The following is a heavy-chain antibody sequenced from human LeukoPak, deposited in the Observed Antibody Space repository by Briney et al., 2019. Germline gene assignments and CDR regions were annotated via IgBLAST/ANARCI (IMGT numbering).Heavy chain of an antibody. Sequence: GGSLRLSCAASGFTVSSNYMSWVRQAPGKGLEWVSVIYSGGSTYYADSVKGRFTISRDSSKNTLYLQMNSLRAEDTAVYYCARDLGDGSPGDYWGQGTLVTVSS. CDR1: GFTVSSNY. CDR2: IYSGGST. CDR3: ARDLGDGSPGDY. J-gene: IGHJ4*02. V-gene: IGHV3-53*01. D-gene: IGHD3-16*01.